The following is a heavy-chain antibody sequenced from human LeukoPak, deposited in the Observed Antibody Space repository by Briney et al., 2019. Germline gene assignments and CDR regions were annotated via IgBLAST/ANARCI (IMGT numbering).Heavy chain of an antibody. CDR2: ISSSGSTI. CDR3: AREDIVVVPVVDY. Sequence: GSLRLSCAASGFTFSDYYMSWIRQAPGKGLEWVSYISSSGSTIYYADSVKGRFTISRDNAKNSLYLQMNSLRAEDTAVYYCAREDIVVVPVVDYWGQGTLVTVSS. CDR1: GFTFSDYY. D-gene: IGHD2-2*01. J-gene: IGHJ4*02. V-gene: IGHV3-11*01.